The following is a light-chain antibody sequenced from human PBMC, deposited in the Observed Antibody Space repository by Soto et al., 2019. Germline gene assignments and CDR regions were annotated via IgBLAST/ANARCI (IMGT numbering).Light chain of an antibody. J-gene: IGKJ1*01. CDR2: GAS. CDR3: QQYNNRPPWT. CDR1: QSVSSY. V-gene: IGKV3-15*01. Sequence: EIVLTQSPATLSLSPGERDTLSCRASQSVSSYLAWYQQKPGQAPRLLIYGASTRATGLPARFSGTGSGTEFTLTISSLQSEDFAVYYCQQYNNRPPWTFGQGTKVDIK.